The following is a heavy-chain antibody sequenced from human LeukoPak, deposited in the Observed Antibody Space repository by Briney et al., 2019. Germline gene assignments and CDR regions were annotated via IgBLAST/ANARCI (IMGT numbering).Heavy chain of an antibody. CDR1: GYSFTSYW. CDR3: ARAFDFWSGYSNWFDP. V-gene: IGHV5-51*01. J-gene: IGHJ5*02. Sequence: GESLKISCKGSGYSFTSYWIGWVRQMPGKGLEWKGIIYPGDSDTRYSPSFQGQVTISADKSISTAYLQWSSLKASDTAMYYCARAFDFWSGYSNWFDPWGQGTLVTVSS. CDR2: IYPGDSDT. D-gene: IGHD3-3*01.